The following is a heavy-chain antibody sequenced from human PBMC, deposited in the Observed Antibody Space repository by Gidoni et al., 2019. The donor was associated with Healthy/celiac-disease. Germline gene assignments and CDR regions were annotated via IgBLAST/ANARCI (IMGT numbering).Heavy chain of an antibody. J-gene: IGHJ4*02. D-gene: IGHD3-22*01. CDR2: ISYDGSNK. Sequence: FTFSSYAMHWVRQAPGKGLEWVAVISYDGSNKYYADSVKGLFTISRINYKLTLYLQMNSLRAEDTAVYYCAREGPGTMIVLGFDYWGQGTLVTVSS. CDR1: FTFSSYA. V-gene: IGHV3-30-3*01. CDR3: AREGPGTMIVLGFDY.